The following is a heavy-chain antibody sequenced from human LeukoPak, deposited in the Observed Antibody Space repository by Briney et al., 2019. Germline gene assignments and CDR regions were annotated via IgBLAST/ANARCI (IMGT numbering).Heavy chain of an antibody. J-gene: IGHJ4*02. Sequence: ASVKVSCKASGYTFTDYFLHWVRQAPGQGLEWMGRIHSGNGGTYYAQKFQGRVSMTRDTSITTAYMELNRLTYDDTAVYYCARDLSTSANWEFDFWGQGTLVTVSS. D-gene: IGHD7-27*01. CDR2: IHSGNGGT. CDR3: ARDLSTSANWEFDF. V-gene: IGHV1-2*02. CDR1: GYTFTDYF.